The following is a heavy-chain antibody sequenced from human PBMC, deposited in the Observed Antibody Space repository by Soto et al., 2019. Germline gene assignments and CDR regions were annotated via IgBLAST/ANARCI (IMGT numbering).Heavy chain of an antibody. Sequence: PSETLSPTCTVSGGAISSIYWSWIRQPPGKGLEWIGYIYYSGSTNYNPSLKSRVTISVDTSKNQFSLKLGSVTAADTAVYYCASLHRGSGWTFDYWGQGTLVTVSS. D-gene: IGHD6-19*01. CDR3: ASLHRGSGWTFDY. CDR1: GGAISSIY. V-gene: IGHV4-59*01. CDR2: IYYSGST. J-gene: IGHJ4*02.